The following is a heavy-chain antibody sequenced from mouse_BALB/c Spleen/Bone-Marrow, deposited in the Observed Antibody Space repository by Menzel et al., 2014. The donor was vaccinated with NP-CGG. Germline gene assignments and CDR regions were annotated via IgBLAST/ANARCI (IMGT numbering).Heavy chain of an antibody. CDR1: GFTFTDYY. D-gene: IGHD2-3*01. V-gene: IGHV7-3*02. J-gene: IGHJ4*01. CDR3: ARWLLRAMDY. Sequence: EVQGVESGGGLVQPGGSLRLSCATSGFTFTDYYMSWVRQPPGKALEWLGFIRNKANGYTTEYSASVKGRFTISRDNSQSILYLQMNTLRAEDSATYHCARWLLRAMDYWGQGTSVTVSS. CDR2: IRNKANGYTT.